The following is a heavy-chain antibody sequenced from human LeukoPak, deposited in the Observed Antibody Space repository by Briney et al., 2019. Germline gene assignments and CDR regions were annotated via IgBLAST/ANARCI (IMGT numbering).Heavy chain of an antibody. V-gene: IGHV4-59*12. CDR1: GGSISSYY. J-gene: IGHJ5*02. Sequence: SETLSLTCTVSGGSISSYYWSWIRQPPGKGLEWIGYIYHSGSTYYNPSLKSRVTISVDRSKNQFSLKLSSVTAADTAVYYCARDSKFRFDPWGQGTLVTVSS. CDR2: IYHSGST. CDR3: ARDSKFRFDP.